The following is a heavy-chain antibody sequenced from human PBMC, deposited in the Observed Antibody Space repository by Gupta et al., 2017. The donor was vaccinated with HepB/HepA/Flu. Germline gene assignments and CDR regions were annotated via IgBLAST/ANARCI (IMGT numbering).Heavy chain of an antibody. Sequence: QVQVVESGGGVVQPGKSLRVSCGVSGMTFGAYAMHWVRQAPGKGLEWVAVISSDGRHRFCGDAVKGRFSVSRDNIKNTVYLDMGGLRPLDTARYFCVKGHKETSKNGSHDACDVWGQGTMVSVST. D-gene: IGHD1-26*01. CDR3: VKGHKETSKNGSHDACDV. J-gene: IGHJ3*01. V-gene: IGHV3-30*18. CDR2: ISSDGRHR. CDR1: GMTFGAYA.